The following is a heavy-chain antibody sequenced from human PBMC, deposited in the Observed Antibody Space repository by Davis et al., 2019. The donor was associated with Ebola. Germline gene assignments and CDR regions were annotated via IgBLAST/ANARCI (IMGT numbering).Heavy chain of an antibody. CDR2: IIPIFGTA. CDR1: GYTFTSYG. CDR3: ASTVLRYFDWFEYGMDV. J-gene: IGHJ6*02. Sequence: AASVKVSCKASGYTFTSYGISWVRQAPGQGLEWMGGIIPIFGTANYAQKFQGRVTITADKSTSTAYMELSSLRSGDTAVYYCASTVLRYFDWFEYGMDVWGQGTTVTVSS. V-gene: IGHV1-69*06. D-gene: IGHD3-9*01.